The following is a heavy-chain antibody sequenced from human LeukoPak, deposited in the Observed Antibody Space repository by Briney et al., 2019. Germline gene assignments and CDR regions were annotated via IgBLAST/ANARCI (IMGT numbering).Heavy chain of an antibody. CDR2: IYYSGST. V-gene: IGHV4-61*01. D-gene: IGHD6-13*01. CDR3: ARVGSSWYYFDY. Sequence: PSETLSLTCTVSGGSIRSSYYYWSWIRQPPGKGLEWIGYIYYSGSTNYNPSLKSRVTISVDTSKNQFSLKLSSVTAADTAVYYCARVGSSWYYFDYWGQGTLVTVSS. CDR1: GGSIRSSYYY. J-gene: IGHJ4*02.